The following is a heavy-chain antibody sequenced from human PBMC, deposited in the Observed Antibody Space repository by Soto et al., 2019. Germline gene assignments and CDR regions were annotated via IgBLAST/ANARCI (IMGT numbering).Heavy chain of an antibody. CDR3: AINSRYCSSTSCYAD. Sequence: GGSLRLSCAASGFTFSSYAMSWVRQAPGKGLEWVSGISTSGDSTYYADSVKGRFTISRDNSKDTLYLQMNSLRAGDTAVYYCAINSRYCSSTSCYADWGQGTLVTVSS. CDR2: ISTSGDST. V-gene: IGHV3-23*01. D-gene: IGHD2-2*01. CDR1: GFTFSSYA. J-gene: IGHJ4*02.